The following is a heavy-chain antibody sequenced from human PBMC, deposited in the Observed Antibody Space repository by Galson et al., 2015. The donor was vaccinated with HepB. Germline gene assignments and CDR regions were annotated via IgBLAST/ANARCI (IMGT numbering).Heavy chain of an antibody. D-gene: IGHD2-21*02. V-gene: IGHV3-30*04. Sequence: SLRLSCAASGLTFSSYAMHWVRQAPGKGLEWVAVISYDGSNKYYADSVKGRFTISRDNSKNTLYLQMNSLRAEDTAVYYCARGVGRYCGGDCLDPFDIWGQGTMVTVSS. CDR2: ISYDGSNK. CDR3: ARGVGRYCGGDCLDPFDI. J-gene: IGHJ3*02. CDR1: GLTFSSYA.